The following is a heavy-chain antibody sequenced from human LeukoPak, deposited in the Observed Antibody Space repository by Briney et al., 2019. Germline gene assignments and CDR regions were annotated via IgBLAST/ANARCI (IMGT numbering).Heavy chain of an antibody. CDR3: ARDKPIDY. Sequence: GGSLRLSCAASGFTFSTYAMSWVRQAPGKGLEWVSATSGSGRNTHYADSVKGRFTISRDNAKNTLYLQMNSLRIEDTAVYYCARDKPIDYWGQGTLVTVSS. CDR1: GFTFSTYA. CDR2: TSGSGRNT. J-gene: IGHJ4*02. V-gene: IGHV3-23*01.